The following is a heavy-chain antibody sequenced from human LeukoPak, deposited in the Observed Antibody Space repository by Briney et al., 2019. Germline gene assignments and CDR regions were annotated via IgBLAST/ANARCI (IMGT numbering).Heavy chain of an antibody. CDR3: AREYCSGGSCYSTWFDP. CDR2: IKQDGSEK. CDR1: GFTFSSYW. J-gene: IGHJ5*02. V-gene: IGHV3-7*01. Sequence: GALRLSCAASGFTFSSYWMSWVRQAPGKGLEWVANIKQDGSEKYYVDSVKGRFTISRDNAKNSLYLQMNSLRAEDTAVYYCAREYCSGGSCYSTWFDPWGQGTLVTVSS. D-gene: IGHD2-15*01.